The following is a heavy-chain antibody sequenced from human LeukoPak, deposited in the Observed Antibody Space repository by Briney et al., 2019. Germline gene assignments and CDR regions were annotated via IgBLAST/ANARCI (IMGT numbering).Heavy chain of an antibody. J-gene: IGHJ5*02. CDR1: GFTFSSYS. D-gene: IGHD2-15*01. Sequence: GSLRLSCAASGFTFSSYSMNWVRQAPGKGLEWASSISSSSSYIYYADSVKGRFTISRDNAKNSLYLQMNSLRAEDTAVYYCARDFFYCSGGSCYSPEFFWLDPWGQGTLVTVSS. V-gene: IGHV3-21*01. CDR3: ARDFFYCSGGSCYSPEFFWLDP. CDR2: ISSSSSYI.